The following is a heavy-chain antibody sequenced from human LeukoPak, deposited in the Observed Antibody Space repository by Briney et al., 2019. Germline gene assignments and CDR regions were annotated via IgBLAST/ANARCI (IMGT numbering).Heavy chain of an antibody. CDR1: GGSISSYY. Sequence: SETLSLTCTVSGGSISSYYWSWIRQPPGKGLEWIGYIYYSGSTNYNPSLKSRVTISVDTSKNQFSLKLSSVTAADTAVYYCARGGVRYFDWLYFDYWGQGTLVTVSS. D-gene: IGHD3-9*01. J-gene: IGHJ4*02. V-gene: IGHV4-59*01. CDR3: ARGGVRYFDWLYFDY. CDR2: IYYSGST.